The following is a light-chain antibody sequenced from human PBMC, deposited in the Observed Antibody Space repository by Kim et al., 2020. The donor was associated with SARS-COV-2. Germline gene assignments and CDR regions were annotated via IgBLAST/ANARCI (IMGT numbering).Light chain of an antibody. CDR1: TSNIGAGYD. CDR3: QSYDSSLSGVV. Sequence: LPISCTGRTSNIGAGYDAHWYQHLPGTAPTLLISGNSNRPSGVPDRFSGSKSGTSASLAITGLQAEDEADYYCQSYDSSLSGVVFGGGTQLTVL. CDR2: GNS. V-gene: IGLV1-40*01. J-gene: IGLJ2*01.